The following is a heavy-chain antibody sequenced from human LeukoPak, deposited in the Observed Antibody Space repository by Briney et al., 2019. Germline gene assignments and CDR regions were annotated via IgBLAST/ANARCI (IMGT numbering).Heavy chain of an antibody. CDR3: ARVGYCSGGSCYQIDY. CDR1: GYTFTNYY. CDR2: INPDSGVT. V-gene: IGHV1-2*02. D-gene: IGHD2-15*01. Sequence: ASVKVSCKASGYTFTNYYIHWVRQAPGQGLAWMGWINPDSGVTSYAQKFLGRVTMTRDTSISTAYMELSSLKSDDTAMYYCARVGYCSGGSCYQIDYWGQGTLVTVSS. J-gene: IGHJ4*02.